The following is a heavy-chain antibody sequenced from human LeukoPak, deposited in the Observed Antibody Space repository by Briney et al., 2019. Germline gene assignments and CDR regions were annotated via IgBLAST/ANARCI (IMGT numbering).Heavy chain of an antibody. J-gene: IGHJ4*02. CDR3: AKDLRGVAFSYFDY. Sequence: PGGSLRLSCAASGFTFSSYGMHWVRQAPGKGLEWLGVISYDGSRKSYADSVKGRFTISKDNSKNTLYLQMNSLRAEETAVYYCAKDLRGVAFSYFDYWGQGTLVTVSS. CDR1: GFTFSSYG. D-gene: IGHD3-10*01. V-gene: IGHV3-30*18. CDR2: ISYDGSRK.